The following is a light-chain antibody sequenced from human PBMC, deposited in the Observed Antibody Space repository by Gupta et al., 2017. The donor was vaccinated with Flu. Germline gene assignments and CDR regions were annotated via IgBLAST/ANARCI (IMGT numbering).Light chain of an antibody. V-gene: IGLV1-40*01. J-gene: IGLJ1*01. Sequence: SVLTQPPSSSGAPGQGVTTSCTGSRTNIGTAVDVHWYQQLPGTAPNLLIYGNTKRPSGVPDRFSGSKSGTSASLAITGLQAEDEADYYCKAYDSSLTGSVFGAGTRVTVL. CDR1: RTNIGTAVD. CDR2: GNT. CDR3: KAYDSSLTGSV.